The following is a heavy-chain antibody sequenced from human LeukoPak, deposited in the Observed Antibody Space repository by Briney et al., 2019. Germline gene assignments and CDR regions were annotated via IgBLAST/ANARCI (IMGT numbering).Heavy chain of an antibody. CDR1: GFSFSSHG. Sequence: GGSLRLSCAASGFSFSSHGMSWVRQAPGKGLEWVSGIIGGAGGTYYADSVKGRFTISRDNAKNSLYLQMNSLRAEDTAVYYCARDPSSGWYLKGWFDPWGQGTLVTVSS. D-gene: IGHD6-19*01. CDR3: ARDPSSGWYLKGWFDP. V-gene: IGHV3-23*01. CDR2: IIGGAGGT. J-gene: IGHJ5*02.